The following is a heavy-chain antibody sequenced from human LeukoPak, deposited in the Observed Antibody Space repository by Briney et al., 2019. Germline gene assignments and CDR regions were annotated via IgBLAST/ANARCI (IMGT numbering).Heavy chain of an antibody. CDR2: ISGSGGST. D-gene: IGHD2-21*01. Sequence: GGSLRLSCAASGFTFSSYAMSWVRQAPGKGLEWVSAISGSGGSTYYADSVKGRFTTSRDNSKNTLYLQMNSLRAEDTAVYYCAKPLYYSVGYFDYWGQGTLVTVSS. J-gene: IGHJ4*02. CDR3: AKPLYYSVGYFDY. V-gene: IGHV3-23*01. CDR1: GFTFSSYA.